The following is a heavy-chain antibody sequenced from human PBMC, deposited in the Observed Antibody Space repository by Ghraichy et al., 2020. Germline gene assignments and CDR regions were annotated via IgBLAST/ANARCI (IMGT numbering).Heavy chain of an antibody. CDR1: GFTFSSYA. V-gene: IGHV3-23*01. CDR3: AKDGTKTYYYGSGSKNYYGMDV. D-gene: IGHD3-10*01. CDR2: ISGSGGST. Sequence: GGSLRLSCAASGFTFSSYAVSWVRQAPGKGLEWVSAISGSGGSTSYADSVKGQFTISRDNSKNTLYLQMNSLRAEDTAVYYCAKDGTKTYYYGSGSKNYYGMDVWGQGTTVTVSS. J-gene: IGHJ6*02.